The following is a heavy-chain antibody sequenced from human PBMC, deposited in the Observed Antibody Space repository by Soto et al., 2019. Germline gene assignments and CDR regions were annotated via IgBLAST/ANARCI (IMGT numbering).Heavy chain of an antibody. CDR3: ARDRRLGGRYYCMDV. V-gene: IGHV3-53*01. CDR1: GFTVSSNY. D-gene: IGHD3-16*01. Sequence: GGSLRLSCAASGFTVSSNYMSWVRQAPGKGLEWVSVIYSGGSTYYADSVKGRFTISRDNSKNTLYLQMNSLRAEDTAVYYCARDRRLGGRYYCMDVWGQGTTVTVSS. CDR2: IYSGGST. J-gene: IGHJ6*02.